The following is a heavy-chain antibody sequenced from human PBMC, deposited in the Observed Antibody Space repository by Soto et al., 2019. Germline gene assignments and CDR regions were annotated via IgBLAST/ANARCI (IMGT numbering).Heavy chain of an antibody. CDR2: IYHSGST. J-gene: IGHJ5*02. CDR3: ARAQSPFKIFVVVTPWFDP. CDR1: GGSISSGGYS. V-gene: IGHV4-30-2*01. D-gene: IGHD3-3*01. Sequence: SETLSLTCAVSGGSISSGGYSWSWIRQPPGKGLEWIGYIYHSGSTYYNPSLKSRVTISVDRSKNQFSLKLSSVTAADTAVYYCARAQSPFKIFVVVTPWFDPWGQGTLVTVSS.